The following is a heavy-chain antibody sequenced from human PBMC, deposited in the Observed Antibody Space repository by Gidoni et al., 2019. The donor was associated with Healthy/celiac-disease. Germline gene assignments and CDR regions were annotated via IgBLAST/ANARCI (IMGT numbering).Heavy chain of an antibody. CDR3: ARVASYYDFWSGSQGLNYYGMDV. Sequence: QVQLVQSGAEVKKPGALVKVSCKASGYTFTSYGISWVRQAPGQGLEWMGWISAYNGNTNYAQKLQGRVTMTTDTSTSTAYMELRSLRSDDTAVYYCARVASYYDFWSGSQGLNYYGMDVWGQGTTVTVSS. V-gene: IGHV1-18*01. CDR1: GYTFTSYG. J-gene: IGHJ6*02. D-gene: IGHD3-3*01. CDR2: ISAYNGNT.